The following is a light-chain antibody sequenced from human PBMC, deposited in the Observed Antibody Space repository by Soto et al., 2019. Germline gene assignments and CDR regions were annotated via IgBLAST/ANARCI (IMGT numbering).Light chain of an antibody. Sequence: EIVLTQSPGTLSLSPGERATLSCRASQSVTAGYFAWYQQKPGQAPRLVIYETSSRTTGIPDRFSGSGSGTDFTRTITRLEPEDFAGYYWQQYGNSPTFGQGTRVEIK. CDR3: QQYGNSPT. CDR2: ETS. CDR1: QSVTAGY. V-gene: IGKV3-20*01. J-gene: IGKJ1*01.